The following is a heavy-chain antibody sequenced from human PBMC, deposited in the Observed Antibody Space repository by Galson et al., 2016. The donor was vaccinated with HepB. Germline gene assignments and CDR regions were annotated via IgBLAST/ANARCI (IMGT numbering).Heavy chain of an antibody. Sequence: TLSLTCTVSGGSISSADYYWSWIRQHAGKGLEWIGYIYYSGSTYYNPSLKSRVTMSIDTSENQSPLKMTSLTAADTAVYYCARGYSYGGGISGGRGTLFTVSS. D-gene: IGHD5-18*01. CDR1: GGSISSADYY. V-gene: IGHV4-31*03. CDR3: ARGYSYGGGIS. J-gene: IGHJ1*01. CDR2: IYYSGST.